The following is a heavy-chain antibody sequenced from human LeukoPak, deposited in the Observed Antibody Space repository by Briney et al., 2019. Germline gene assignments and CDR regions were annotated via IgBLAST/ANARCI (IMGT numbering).Heavy chain of an antibody. V-gene: IGHV3-66*01. D-gene: IGHD6-13*01. Sequence: PGGSLRLSCAASGFTVSSYYMSWVRQAPGKGLEWVSVIYSGGSTYYADSVKGRFTISRDNSKNTLYLQMNSLRAEDTAVYYCATTGYSSRYFDYWGQGTLVTVSS. CDR1: GFTVSSYY. CDR2: IYSGGST. CDR3: ATTGYSSRYFDY. J-gene: IGHJ4*02.